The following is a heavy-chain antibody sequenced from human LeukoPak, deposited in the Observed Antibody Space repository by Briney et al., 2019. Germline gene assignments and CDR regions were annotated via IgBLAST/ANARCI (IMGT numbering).Heavy chain of an antibody. J-gene: IGHJ3*02. Sequence: GSLRLSCAASGFTVSSNYMSWVRQAPGKGLEWVSVIYSGGSTYYADSVKGRFTISRDNSKNTLYLQMNSLRAEDTAVYYCVTRRVCGGDCYPHDAFDIWGQGTMVTVSS. CDR1: GFTVSSNY. D-gene: IGHD2-21*02. CDR2: IYSGGST. V-gene: IGHV3-53*01. CDR3: VTRRVCGGDCYPHDAFDI.